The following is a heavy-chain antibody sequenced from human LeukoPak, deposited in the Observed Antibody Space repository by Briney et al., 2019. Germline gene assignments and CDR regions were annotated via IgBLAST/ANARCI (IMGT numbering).Heavy chain of an antibody. Sequence: GGSLRLSCAASGFTFSSYAMHWVRQAPGKGLEWVAVISYDGSNKYYADSVKGRFTISRDNSKNTLYLQMNSLRAEDTAVYYCARDPNREWLVRDYWGQGTLVTVSS. V-gene: IGHV3-30*04. J-gene: IGHJ4*02. CDR1: GFTFSSYA. CDR2: ISYDGSNK. CDR3: ARDPNREWLVRDY. D-gene: IGHD6-19*01.